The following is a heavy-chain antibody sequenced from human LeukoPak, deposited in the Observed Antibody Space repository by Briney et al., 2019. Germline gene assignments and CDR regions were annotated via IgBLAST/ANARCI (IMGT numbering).Heavy chain of an antibody. CDR2: ISSGGTYV. Sequence: GGSLRLSCVVSGFTFKTYSMNWVRQAPGKGLEWVSSISSGGTYVDYADSVKGRFTISRDNAKNSLYLQMNSLSAEDTAVFYCARDPGYSNSPYYLDYWGQGTLVTVSS. D-gene: IGHD5-12*01. V-gene: IGHV3-21*01. CDR3: ARDPGYSNSPYYLDY. CDR1: GFTFKTYS. J-gene: IGHJ4*02.